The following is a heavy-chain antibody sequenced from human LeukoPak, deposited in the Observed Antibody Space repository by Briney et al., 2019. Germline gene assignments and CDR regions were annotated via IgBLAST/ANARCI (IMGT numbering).Heavy chain of an antibody. Sequence: SVKVSCKASGGTFSSYAISWVRQAPGQGLEWMGGIIPIFGTANYAQKFQGRVTIIADESTSTAYMELSSLRSEDTAVYYCARGLSYGDLYFDYWGQGTLVTVSS. J-gene: IGHJ4*02. D-gene: IGHD4-17*01. CDR1: GGTFSSYA. V-gene: IGHV1-69*13. CDR2: IIPIFGTA. CDR3: ARGLSYGDLYFDY.